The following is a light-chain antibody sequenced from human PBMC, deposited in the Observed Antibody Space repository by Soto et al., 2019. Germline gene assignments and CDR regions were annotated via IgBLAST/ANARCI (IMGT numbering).Light chain of an antibody. Sequence: QSVLTQPPSVSGAPGQRVTISCTGNSSNIGAGYDVHWYQQLPGTAPKLLIYGNTNRPSGVPDRFSGSKSGTSASLAITGLQAEDDDDYFCQSYDSSLSGSYVFGTGTKLTVL. J-gene: IGLJ1*01. CDR2: GNT. V-gene: IGLV1-40*01. CDR1: SSNIGAGYD. CDR3: QSYDSSLSGSYV.